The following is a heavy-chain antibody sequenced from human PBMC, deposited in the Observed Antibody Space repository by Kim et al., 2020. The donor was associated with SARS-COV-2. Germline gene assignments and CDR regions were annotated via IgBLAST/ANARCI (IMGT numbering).Heavy chain of an antibody. Sequence: GGSLRLSCAASGFTFSSYGMHWVRQAPGKGLEWVAVISYDGSNKYYADSVKGRFTISRDNSKNTLYLQMNSLRAEDTAVYYCAKDGGSYYYYYYYGMDVWGQGTTATVSS. CDR3: AKDGGSYYYYYYYGMDV. CDR2: ISYDGSNK. J-gene: IGHJ6*02. D-gene: IGHD1-26*01. V-gene: IGHV3-30*18. CDR1: GFTFSSYG.